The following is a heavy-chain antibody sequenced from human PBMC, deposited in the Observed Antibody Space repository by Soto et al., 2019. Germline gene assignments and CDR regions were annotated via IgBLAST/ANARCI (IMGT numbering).Heavy chain of an antibody. D-gene: IGHD1-26*01. V-gene: IGHV4-39*01. CDR1: GGSISSSSYY. CDR3: ASVGATYCNYGMDV. Sequence: QLQLQESGLGLVKPSETLSLTCTVSGGSISSSSYYWGWIRQPPGKGLEWIGSIYYRGSTYYNSSLRSRVTISLDPSKNPFYLKVRSVTAAETAVYYCASVGATYCNYGMDVWGQGPTVSVSS. J-gene: IGHJ6*02. CDR2: IYYRGST.